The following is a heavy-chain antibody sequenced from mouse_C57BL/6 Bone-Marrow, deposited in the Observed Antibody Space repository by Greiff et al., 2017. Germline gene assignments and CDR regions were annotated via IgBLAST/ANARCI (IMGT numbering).Heavy chain of an antibody. CDR3: ARSLRIRTVWFAY. CDR1: GYAFSSSW. CDR2: IYPGDGAT. Sequence: QVQLQQSGPELVKPGASVKISCKASGYAFSSSWMTWVKQRPGKGLEWIGRIYPGDGATNYNGKFKGKATLTADTSSSTAYMQLSSLTSEDSAVSLCARSLRIRTVWFAYWGQGTLVTVSA. V-gene: IGHV1-82*01. D-gene: IGHD3-2*02. J-gene: IGHJ3*01.